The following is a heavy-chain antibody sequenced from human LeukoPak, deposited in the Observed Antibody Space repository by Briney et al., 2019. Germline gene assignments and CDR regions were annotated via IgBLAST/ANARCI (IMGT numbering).Heavy chain of an antibody. D-gene: IGHD5-24*01. Sequence: ASVKVSCKASGYIFTGYYIHWVRQAPGQGLEWLGWLNPNSGDTDFAQSFQGRVTMTRDTSINTAYMELSRLASDDTAVYYCYSGRPMCTSTDVLHGDWGQGTLVTVSS. CDR2: LNPNSGDT. CDR1: GYIFTGYY. J-gene: IGHJ4*02. CDR3: YSGRPMCTSTDVLHGD. V-gene: IGHV1-2*02.